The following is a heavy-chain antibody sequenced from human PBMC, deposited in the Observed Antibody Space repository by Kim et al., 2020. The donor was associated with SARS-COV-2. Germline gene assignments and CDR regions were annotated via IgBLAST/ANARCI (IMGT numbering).Heavy chain of an antibody. D-gene: IGHD3-22*01. CDR3: ARDSSGRLRYFDY. V-gene: IGHV3-33*01. CDR1: GFTFSSYG. Sequence: GGSLRLSCAASGFTFSSYGMHWVRQAPGKGLEWVAVIWYDGSNKYYADSVKGRFTISRDNSKNTLYLQMNSLRAEDTAVYYCARDSSGRLRYFDYWGQGTLVTVSS. CDR2: IWYDGSNK. J-gene: IGHJ4*02.